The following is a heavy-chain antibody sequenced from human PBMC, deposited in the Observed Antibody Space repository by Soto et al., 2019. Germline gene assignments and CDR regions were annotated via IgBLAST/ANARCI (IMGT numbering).Heavy chain of an antibody. CDR1: GGSISSYY. CDR3: ARGSGLRWDYYYGMDV. D-gene: IGHD4-17*01. J-gene: IGHJ6*02. Sequence: QVQLQESGPGLVKPSETLSLTCTVSGGSISSYYWSWIRQPPGKGLEWIGYINYSGSTNYNPSLKSRVTISVDTSKHQFSLKLSSVTAADTAVYNCARGSGLRWDYYYGMDVWGQGTTVTVSS. V-gene: IGHV4-59*01. CDR2: INYSGST.